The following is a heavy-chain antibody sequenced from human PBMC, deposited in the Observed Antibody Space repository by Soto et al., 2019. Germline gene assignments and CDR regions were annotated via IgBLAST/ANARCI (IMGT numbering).Heavy chain of an antibody. CDR2: MNPSSANT. Sequence: ASVKVSCKASRYTFISYDINWVRQAPGQGLEWMGWMNPSSANTGYAQKFQGRISMTRNTSMNTAYMELNSLTSEDTAVYYCTRGQEAWWNEGPLGLHGLDVWGQGTRVTVSS. J-gene: IGHJ6*02. V-gene: IGHV1-8*01. CDR1: RYTFISYD. D-gene: IGHD1-1*01. CDR3: TRGQEAWWNEGPLGLHGLDV.